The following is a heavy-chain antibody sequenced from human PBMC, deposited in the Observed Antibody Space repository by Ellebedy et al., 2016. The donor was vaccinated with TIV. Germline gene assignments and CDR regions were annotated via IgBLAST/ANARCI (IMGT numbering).Heavy chain of an antibody. CDR3: TKQRGSGSYFGSNGMDV. V-gene: IGHV3-73*01. CDR1: GFTFSGSA. Sequence: GGSLRLSCAASGFTFSGSALHWVRQAPGKGLEWVGRIRSKANNYATVYAESVKGRLTISRDDSKNTAYLQMDILKTEETAVYYCTKQRGSGSYFGSNGMDVWGQGTTVTVSS. CDR2: IRSKANNYAT. J-gene: IGHJ6*02. D-gene: IGHD1-26*01.